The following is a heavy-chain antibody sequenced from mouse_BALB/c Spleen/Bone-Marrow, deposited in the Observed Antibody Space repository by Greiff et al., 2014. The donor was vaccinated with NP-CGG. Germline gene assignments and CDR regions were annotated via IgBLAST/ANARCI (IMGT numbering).Heavy chain of an antibody. Sequence: EVQLVESGGGLVQPGGSRKLSCAASGFTFRSFGMHWARQAPEKGLEWVAYISGGTSTIYYADTVKGRFTISRDKPKKTLFLQMNSLRSEDTAMYYCVRGGYYVPSYFDSWGQGTTLTVSS. CDR1: GFTFRSFG. V-gene: IGHV5-17*02. D-gene: IGHD2-3*01. CDR2: ISGGTSTI. CDR3: VRGGYYVPSYFDS. J-gene: IGHJ2*01.